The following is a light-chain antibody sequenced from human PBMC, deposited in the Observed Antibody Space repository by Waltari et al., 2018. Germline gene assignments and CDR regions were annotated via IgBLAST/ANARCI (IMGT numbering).Light chain of an antibody. CDR2: DVS. Sequence: QSALTQPASVSGSPGQSIPISCTGTSSDVGGYNYVSWYQQHPGKAPKFMIYDVSKRPSGVSDRFSGSKSGNTASLTISGLQAEDEADYYCCSYATRDSYVFGTGTKVTVL. J-gene: IGLJ1*01. V-gene: IGLV2-14*03. CDR1: SSDVGGYNY. CDR3: CSYATRDSYV.